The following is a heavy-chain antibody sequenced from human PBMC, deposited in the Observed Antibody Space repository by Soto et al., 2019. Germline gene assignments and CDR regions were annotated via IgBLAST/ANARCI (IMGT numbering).Heavy chain of an antibody. CDR1: GFTFTSSA. V-gene: IGHV1-58*01. Sequence: ASVKVSCKASGFTFTSSAFQWVRQARGQRLEWIGWIAVGSGYTNYAQRFQDRVTLTRDMSTATTYMELTSVTAADTAVYYCARVISSRDEYFDYWGQGTVVTVSS. CDR3: ARVISSRDEYFDY. J-gene: IGHJ4*02. D-gene: IGHD2-2*01. CDR2: IAVGSGYT.